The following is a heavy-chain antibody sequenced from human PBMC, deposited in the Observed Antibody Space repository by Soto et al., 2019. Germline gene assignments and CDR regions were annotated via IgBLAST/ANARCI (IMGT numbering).Heavy chain of an antibody. Sequence: QVQLVQSGTEVNKPGSSVKVSCKASGGTFRSNAISWVRQAPGQGLEWMGGLIPIFGTTNYAQKFQGRVTITADESASTAYMELSSLRSDDTAVYYCASLPSFYYGSGYGMDVWGQGTTVTVSS. J-gene: IGHJ6*02. CDR2: LIPIFGTT. CDR3: ASLPSFYYGSGYGMDV. D-gene: IGHD3-10*01. CDR1: GGTFRSNA. V-gene: IGHV1-69*01.